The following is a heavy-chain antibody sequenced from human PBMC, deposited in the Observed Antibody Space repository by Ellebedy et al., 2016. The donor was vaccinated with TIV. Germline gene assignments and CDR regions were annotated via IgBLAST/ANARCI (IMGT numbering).Heavy chain of an antibody. V-gene: IGHV1-18*01. CDR2: ISAYNGNT. Sequence: AASVKVSCKASGYTFTSYGISWVRQAPGQGLEWMGWISAYNGNTNYAQKLQGRVTMTTDTSTSTAYMELSSLRSEDTAVYYCARWGGRYGDKNFDLWGRGTLVTVSS. J-gene: IGHJ2*01. CDR3: ARWGGRYGDKNFDL. CDR1: GYTFTSYG. D-gene: IGHD4-17*01.